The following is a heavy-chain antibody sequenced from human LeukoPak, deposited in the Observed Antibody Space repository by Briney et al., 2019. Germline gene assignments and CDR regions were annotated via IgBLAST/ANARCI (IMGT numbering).Heavy chain of an antibody. D-gene: IGHD7-27*01. V-gene: IGHV3-23*01. CDR2: ISGTGGST. CDR3: AKAGSNWGYFDY. J-gene: IGHJ4*02. Sequence: GRSLRLSCAASGFPFSSYGMHWVRQAPGKGLEWVSAISGTGGSTHYADSVKGRFTISRDNSKNTLYLQMNSLRAEDTAVYYCAKAGSNWGYFDYWGQGTLVTVSS. CDR1: GFPFSSYG.